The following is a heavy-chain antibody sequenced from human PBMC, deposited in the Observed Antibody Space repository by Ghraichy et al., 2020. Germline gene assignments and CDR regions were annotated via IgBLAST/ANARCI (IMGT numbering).Heavy chain of an antibody. D-gene: IGHD1-26*01. CDR1: GYTFSSFG. CDR2: ISAYNDNT. J-gene: IGHJ4*02. V-gene: IGHV1-18*01. Sequence: ASVKVSCKTSGYTFSSFGFSWVRQAPGQGLEWMGWISAYNDNTNYAQKLQGRVTMTIDTSTSTAYMELRSLTSDDTAVYYCAKGAGSGRYYSSWRQGTLVT. CDR3: AKGAGSGRYYSS.